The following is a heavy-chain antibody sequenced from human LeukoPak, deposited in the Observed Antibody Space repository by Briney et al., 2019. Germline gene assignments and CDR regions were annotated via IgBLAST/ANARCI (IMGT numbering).Heavy chain of an antibody. D-gene: IGHD3-22*01. CDR3: ARDRAGGYHDY. V-gene: IGHV4-59*01. Sequence: SETLSLTCTVSGGSISNYYWSWVRQPPGKGLEWIGYIYYSGSTNYNPSLKSRVTTSVDTSKNQFSLKLSSVTAADTAVYYCARDRAGGYHDYWGQGTLVTVSS. CDR2: IYYSGST. J-gene: IGHJ4*02. CDR1: GGSISNYY.